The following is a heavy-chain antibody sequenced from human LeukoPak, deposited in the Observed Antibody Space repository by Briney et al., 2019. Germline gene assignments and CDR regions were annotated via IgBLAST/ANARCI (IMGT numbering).Heavy chain of an antibody. V-gene: IGHV1-18*01. CDR1: GYTFPSYG. J-gene: IGHJ6*02. D-gene: IGHD3-9*01. CDR3: ARDILTGYLGIYYYGMDV. CDR2: ISAYNGNT. Sequence: ASVKVSCKASGYTFPSYGLSWVRQAPGQGLEWMGWISAYNGNTNYAQKVQGRVTTTTDTATSTAYMELGSLRSDDTAVYYCARDILTGYLGIYYYGMDVWGQGTTVTVSS.